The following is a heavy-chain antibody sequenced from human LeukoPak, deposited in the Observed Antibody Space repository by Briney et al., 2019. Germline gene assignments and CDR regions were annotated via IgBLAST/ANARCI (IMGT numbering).Heavy chain of an antibody. CDR3: ARGEDFDY. Sequence: GASVKVSCKASGGTFSNYAISWVRQAPGQGLEWMGWISAYNGYTDYAQKFQFRVTMTTDTSTRTAYMDLRSLRSDDTAVYCCARGEDFDYWGQGTLVTVSS. CDR1: GGTFSNYA. V-gene: IGHV1-18*01. J-gene: IGHJ4*02. CDR2: ISAYNGYT.